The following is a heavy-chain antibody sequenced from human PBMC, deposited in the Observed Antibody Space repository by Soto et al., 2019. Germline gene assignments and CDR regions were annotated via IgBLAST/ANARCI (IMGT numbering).Heavy chain of an antibody. J-gene: IGHJ5*02. CDR1: GFTFSDHY. V-gene: IGHV3-72*01. CDR3: ARFPLVAGAAAPLGWFDP. Sequence: EMQLVESGGGLVQPGGSLRLSCAASGFTFSDHYMDWVRQAPGKGLEWVGRISNKANSYATEYAASVKGRFTISRDDSKNSLYLQMNSLRTEDTAVYYCARFPLVAGAAAPLGWFDPWGQGTLVTVSS. CDR2: ISNKANSYAT. D-gene: IGHD2-2*01.